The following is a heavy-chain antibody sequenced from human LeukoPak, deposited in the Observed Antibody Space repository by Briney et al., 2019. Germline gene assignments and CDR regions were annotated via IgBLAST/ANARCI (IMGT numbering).Heavy chain of an antibody. CDR3: AKGYVWGSYRLCGFDS. Sequence: GGSLRLSCAASGFSFGDYGMHWVRLAPGKGLEWVAGILFDGSSTYYGDSVKGRFTISRGNSKNTLYLQMNSVRADDTAVYYCAKGYVWGSYRLCGFDSWGHGSLVTVSS. CDR2: ILFDGSST. V-gene: IGHV3-30*18. J-gene: IGHJ5*01. CDR1: GFSFGDYG. D-gene: IGHD3-16*02.